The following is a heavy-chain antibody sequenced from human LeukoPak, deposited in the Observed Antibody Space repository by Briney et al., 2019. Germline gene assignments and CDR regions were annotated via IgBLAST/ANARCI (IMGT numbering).Heavy chain of an antibody. D-gene: IGHD3-10*01. CDR3: ARDVGSTMVRGVILNWFDP. J-gene: IGHJ5*02. CDR2: IYYSGST. CDR1: GGSISSGGYY. Sequence: PSQTLSLTCTVSGGSISSGGYYWSWIRQHPGKGLELIGYIYYSGSTYYNPSPKSRVTISVDASKNQFSLKLSSVTAADTAVYYCARDVGSTMVRGVILNWFDPWGQGTLVTVSS. V-gene: IGHV4-31*03.